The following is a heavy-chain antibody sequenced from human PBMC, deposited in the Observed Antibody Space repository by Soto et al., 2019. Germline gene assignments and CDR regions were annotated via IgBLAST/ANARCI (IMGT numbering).Heavy chain of an antibody. CDR3: ARDRTWPNYNYYYGMDV. D-gene: IGHD3-16*01. J-gene: IGHJ6*02. V-gene: IGHV4-34*01. CDR1: GGSFSGYY. CDR2: INHSGST. Sequence: QVQLQQWGAGLLKPSETLSLTCAVYGGSFSGYYWSWIRQPPGKGLAWIGEINHSGSTNYNPSLKSRVTISVDSSTNQFSLKLSSVTDADTAVYYCARDRTWPNYNYYYGMDVWGQGTTVTVSS.